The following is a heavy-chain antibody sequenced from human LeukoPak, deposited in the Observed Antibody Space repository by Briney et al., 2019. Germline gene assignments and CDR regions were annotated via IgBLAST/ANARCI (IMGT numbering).Heavy chain of an antibody. CDR2: INPSGGST. Sequence: ASVTVSCTASGYTFTSYYMHWVRQAPGQGLEWMGIINPSGGSTSYAQKFQGRVTMTRDTSTSTVYMELSSLRSEDTAVYYCTRALITFGGVIVPFDYWGQGTLVTVSS. CDR3: TRALITFGGVIVPFDY. V-gene: IGHV1-46*01. J-gene: IGHJ4*02. D-gene: IGHD3-16*02. CDR1: GYTFTSYY.